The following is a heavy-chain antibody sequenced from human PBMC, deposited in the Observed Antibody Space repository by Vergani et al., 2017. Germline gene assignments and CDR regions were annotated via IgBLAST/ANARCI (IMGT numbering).Heavy chain of an antibody. CDR3: ARSITIVGPNYYYYMDV. Sequence: QVQLVQSGAEVKKPGASVKVSCKASGYTFTGYYMHWVRQAPGQGLEWMGWINPNSGGTNYAQKFQGRVTMTRDTSISTAYMELSRLRSDDTAVYYCARSITIVGPNYYYYMDVWGKGTTVTVSS. D-gene: IGHD3-3*01. V-gene: IGHV1-2*02. J-gene: IGHJ6*03. CDR1: GYTFTGYY. CDR2: INPNSGGT.